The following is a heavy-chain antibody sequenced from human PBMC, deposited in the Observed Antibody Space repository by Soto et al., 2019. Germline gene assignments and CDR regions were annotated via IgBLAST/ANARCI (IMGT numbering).Heavy chain of an antibody. CDR3: VRSQGSSTSLEIYYYYYYGMDV. D-gene: IGHD2-2*01. Sequence: QVQLVQSGAEVKKPGSSVKVSCKASGGTFGSYAISWVRQAPGQGLEWMGGIIPIPGTANYAQKFQGRVTIAADESTSTAHMELSSLRSEDTAVYYCVRSQGSSTSLEIYYYYYYGMDVWGQGTTVTVSS. V-gene: IGHV1-69*01. CDR1: GGTFGSYA. J-gene: IGHJ6*02. CDR2: IIPIPGTA.